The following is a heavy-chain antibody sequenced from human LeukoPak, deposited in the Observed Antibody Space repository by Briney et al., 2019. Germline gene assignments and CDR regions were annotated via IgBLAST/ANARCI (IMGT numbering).Heavy chain of an antibody. V-gene: IGHV3-7*01. Sequence: GGSLRLSCAASGFPFSSYWMSWVRQAPGKGLEWVANIKPDGSEKNYVDSVKGRFTISRDNAKNSLYLQMNSLRAEDTAVYYCASGELYHWYFHLWGRGTLVTVSS. J-gene: IGHJ2*01. CDR3: ASGELYHWYFHL. CDR1: GFPFSSYW. CDR2: IKPDGSEK. D-gene: IGHD1-26*01.